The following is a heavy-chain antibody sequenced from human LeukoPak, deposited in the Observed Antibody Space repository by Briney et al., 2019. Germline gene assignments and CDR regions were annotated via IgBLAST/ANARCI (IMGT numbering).Heavy chain of an antibody. CDR2: IYYSGST. J-gene: IGHJ3*02. CDR1: GGSISSYY. CDR3: ARAVRLRWTDAFDI. D-gene: IGHD4-23*01. V-gene: IGHV4-59*01. Sequence: PSETLSLTCTVSGGSISSYYWSWIRQPPGKGLEWIGYIYYSGSTNYNPSLKSRVTISVDTSKNQFSLKLSSVTAADTAVYYCARAVRLRWTDAFDIWGQGTMVTVSS.